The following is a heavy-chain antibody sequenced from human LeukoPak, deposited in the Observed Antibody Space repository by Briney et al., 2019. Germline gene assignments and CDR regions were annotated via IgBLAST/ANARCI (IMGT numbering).Heavy chain of an antibody. D-gene: IGHD3-22*01. Sequence: GASVKVSCKVSGYTLTELSMHWVRQAPGKGLEWMGGFDPEDGETIYAQKFQGRVTMTEDTSTDTAYMELSSLRSEDTAVYYCATSGYYYGHIDYWGQGTLVTVSS. CDR2: FDPEDGET. J-gene: IGHJ4*02. CDR3: ATSGYYYGHIDY. CDR1: GYTLTELS. V-gene: IGHV1-24*01.